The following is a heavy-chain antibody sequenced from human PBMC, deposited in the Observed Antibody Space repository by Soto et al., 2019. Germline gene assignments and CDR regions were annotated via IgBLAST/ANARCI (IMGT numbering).Heavy chain of an antibody. D-gene: IGHD5-18*01. V-gene: IGHV4-59*01. CDR2: IYYSGST. Sequence: ETLSLTCTDSGVSISSYYWSWLRQPPGKKLEWIGYIYYSGSTNYNPSLKSRVTISVDTSKTQFSLNLSSVTAADNAVYYCARTLYSYGPRCDYWGQGTLVTVSS. CDR3: ARTLYSYGPRCDY. CDR1: GVSISSYY. J-gene: IGHJ4*02.